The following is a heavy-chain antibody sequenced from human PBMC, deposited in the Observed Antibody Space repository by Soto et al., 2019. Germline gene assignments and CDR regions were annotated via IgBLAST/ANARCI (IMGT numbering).Heavy chain of an antibody. V-gene: IGHV4-31*03. J-gene: IGHJ5*02. CDR2: IYYTGST. CDR1: GGSIRSGGSY. D-gene: IGHD3-22*01. Sequence: KPSETLSLTCTVSGGSIRSGGSYWSWIRQHPGKGLEWIGYIYYTGSTIYNPSLKSRISISVDTSKNQFSLNLSSLTAADSAVYYCARAVLTTNWFERWGQGTLVTASS. CDR3: ARAVLTTNWFER.